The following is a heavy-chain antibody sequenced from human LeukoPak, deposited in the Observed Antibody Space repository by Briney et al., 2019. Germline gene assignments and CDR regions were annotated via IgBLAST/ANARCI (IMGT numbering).Heavy chain of an antibody. CDR1: GFTFNSHA. CDR3: ARRRSQSSGTPMIKGAVDV. Sequence: GGSLRLSCTASGFTFNSHAMRWVRQAPGKGLEWVSGISPSGGDTYYADSVKGRFTMSRDNSKNTLYLQMNSLRAEDTAVYYCARRRSQSSGTPMIKGAVDVWGQGTTVIVSS. CDR2: ISPSGGDT. J-gene: IGHJ6*02. D-gene: IGHD1/OR15-1a*01. V-gene: IGHV3-23*01.